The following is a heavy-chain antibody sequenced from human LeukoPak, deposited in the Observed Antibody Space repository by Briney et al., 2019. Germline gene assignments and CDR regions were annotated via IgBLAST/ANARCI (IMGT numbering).Heavy chain of an antibody. D-gene: IGHD3-9*01. CDR2: INPNSGGT. CDR1: GYTFTSYD. V-gene: IGHV1-2*02. J-gene: IGHJ4*02. Sequence: ASVKVSCKASGYTFTSYDINWVRQAPGQGLEWMGWINPNSGGTNYAQKFQGRVTMTRDTSISTAYMELSRLRSDDTAVYYCARNSGPYYDILTGYQLDYWGQGTLVTVSS. CDR3: ARNSGPYYDILTGYQLDY.